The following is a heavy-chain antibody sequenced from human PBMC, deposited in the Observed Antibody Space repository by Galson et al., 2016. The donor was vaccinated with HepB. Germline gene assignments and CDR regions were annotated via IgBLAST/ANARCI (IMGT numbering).Heavy chain of an antibody. Sequence: SLRLSCATSGFAFNSYWMAWVRQAPGKGLQWLANIRQDARETFYVDSVRGRFTISRDDTNNSLFLQTNNVGAEDTAVYYCVRGTVFGLFHAWGQGTLVTVSS. V-gene: IGHV3-7*01. D-gene: IGHD3-3*01. CDR3: VRGTVFGLFHA. J-gene: IGHJ4*02. CDR1: GFAFNSYW. CDR2: IRQDARET.